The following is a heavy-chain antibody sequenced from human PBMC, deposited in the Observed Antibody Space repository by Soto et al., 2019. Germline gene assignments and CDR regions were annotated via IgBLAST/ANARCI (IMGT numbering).Heavy chain of an antibody. CDR3: ARVRDSFGLDV. D-gene: IGHD2-15*01. CDR2: IHYRGST. CDR1: GGPITGAYY. J-gene: IGHJ6*02. V-gene: IGHV4-31*03. Sequence: SETLSLTCRLSGGPITGAYYWNWIRQHPGKGLEWIGSIHYRGSTYYNPSLKTRITISLDRSNNQFSLNLSSVTAADTAVYYCARVRDSFGLDVWGQGTTVTVSS.